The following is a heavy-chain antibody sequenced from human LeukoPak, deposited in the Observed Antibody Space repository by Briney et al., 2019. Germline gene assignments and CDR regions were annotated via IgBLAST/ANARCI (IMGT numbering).Heavy chain of an antibody. CDR2: FDPEDGET. Sequence: ASVKVSCKVSGYTLTELSMHWVRQAPGKGLEWMGGFDPEDGETIYAQKFQGRVTMTEDTSTDTAYMELSSLRSEDTAVYYCARARGYCSSTSCPYDAFDIWGQGTMVTVSS. CDR1: GYTLTELS. V-gene: IGHV1-24*01. D-gene: IGHD2-2*01. J-gene: IGHJ3*02. CDR3: ARARGYCSSTSCPYDAFDI.